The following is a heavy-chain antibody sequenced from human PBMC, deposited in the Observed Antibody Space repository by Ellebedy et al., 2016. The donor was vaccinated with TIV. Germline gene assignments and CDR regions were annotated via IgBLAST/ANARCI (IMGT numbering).Heavy chain of an antibody. CDR3: AREYSAFDM. CDR2: IHYSGST. D-gene: IGHD2-15*01. Sequence: GSLRLXXTVSGGSISSFYWHWIRQPPGKGLEWIGFIHYSGSTNYNPSLKSRVTISVDTSKNQFSLKLSSLTAADTAVYYCAREYSAFDMWGQGTMVTVSS. J-gene: IGHJ3*02. V-gene: IGHV4-59*01. CDR1: GGSISSFY.